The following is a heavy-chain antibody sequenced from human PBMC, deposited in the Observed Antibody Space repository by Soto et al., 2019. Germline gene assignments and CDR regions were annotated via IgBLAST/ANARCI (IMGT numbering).Heavy chain of an antibody. Sequence: GASVKVSCKASGYTFTGYYMHWVRQAPGQGLEWMGWINPNSGGTNYAQKFQGWVTMTRDTSISTAYIELSRLRSDDTAVYYCARYCSSTSCSRDAFDIWGQGTMVTVSS. J-gene: IGHJ3*02. V-gene: IGHV1-2*04. CDR3: ARYCSSTSCSRDAFDI. D-gene: IGHD2-2*01. CDR1: GYTFTGYY. CDR2: INPNSGGT.